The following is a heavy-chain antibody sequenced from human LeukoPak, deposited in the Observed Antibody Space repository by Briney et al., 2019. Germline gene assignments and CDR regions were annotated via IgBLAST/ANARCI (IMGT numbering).Heavy chain of an antibody. CDR1: GFTFDDYA. D-gene: IGHD1-1*01. Sequence: LRLSCAASGFTFDDYAMHWVRQAPGKGLEWVSGISWNSGSIGYADSVKGRFTISRDNAKNSLYLQMNSLRAEDTAVYYCARDYWNDGDGGDHWGQGTLVSVSS. J-gene: IGHJ4*02. CDR3: ARDYWNDGDGGDH. V-gene: IGHV3-9*01. CDR2: ISWNSGSI.